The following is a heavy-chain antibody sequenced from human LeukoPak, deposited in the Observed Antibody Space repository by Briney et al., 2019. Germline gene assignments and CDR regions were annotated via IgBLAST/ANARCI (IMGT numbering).Heavy chain of an antibody. CDR1: GYSISSGYY. CDR2: IYHGGST. Sequence: SETLSLTCTVSGYSISSGYYWGWIRQSPGKGLEWIGSIYHGGSTYYNPSLRSRVTISVDTSKNQFSLKLSSVTAADTAVYYCARADYSSTWSHDYYYMDVWGKGTTVTVSS. CDR3: ARADYSSTWSHDYYYMDV. V-gene: IGHV4-38-2*02. J-gene: IGHJ6*03. D-gene: IGHD6-13*01.